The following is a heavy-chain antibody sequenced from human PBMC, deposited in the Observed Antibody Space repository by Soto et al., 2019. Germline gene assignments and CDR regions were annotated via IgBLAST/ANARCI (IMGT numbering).Heavy chain of an antibody. CDR2: IYYSGST. J-gene: IGHJ5*02. D-gene: IGHD3-3*01. V-gene: IGHV4-39*01. Sequence: SETLSLTCTVSGGSISSSSYYWGWIRQPPGKGLEWIGSIYYSGSTYYNPSLKSRVTISVDTSKNKFSLKLSSVTAADTAVYYCARHGAIFGVMNWFDPWGQGTLVTVSS. CDR1: GGSISSSSYY. CDR3: ARHGAIFGVMNWFDP.